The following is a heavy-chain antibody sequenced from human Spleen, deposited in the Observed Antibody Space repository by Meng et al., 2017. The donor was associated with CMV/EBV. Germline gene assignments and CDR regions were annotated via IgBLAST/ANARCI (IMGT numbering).Heavy chain of an antibody. CDR3: ARVDYSYFYAMDV. J-gene: IGHJ6*02. V-gene: IGHV1-2*02. CDR2: INPNSGGT. Sequence: ASVKVSCKAFAYTLTGYYIHWVRQAPGQGLEWMGWINPNSGGTNYAQKFQGRVTMTRDTSISTVFMEVTRLRSDDTAVYYCARVDYSYFYAMDVWGQGSTVTVSS. CDR1: AYTLTGYY.